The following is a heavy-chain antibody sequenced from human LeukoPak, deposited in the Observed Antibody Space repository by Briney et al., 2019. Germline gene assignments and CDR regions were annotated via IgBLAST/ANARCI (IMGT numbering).Heavy chain of an antibody. Sequence: GGSLRLSCAASGFTFSSYGMHWVRQAPGKGLEWVAVISYDGSNKYYADSVKGRFTISRDNSKNTLYLQMNSLRAEDTAVYYCARDRFTIFGVVIIPYFDYWGQGTLVTVSS. CDR3: ARDRFTIFGVVIIPYFDY. V-gene: IGHV3-30*03. J-gene: IGHJ4*02. CDR2: ISYDGSNK. CDR1: GFTFSSYG. D-gene: IGHD3-3*01.